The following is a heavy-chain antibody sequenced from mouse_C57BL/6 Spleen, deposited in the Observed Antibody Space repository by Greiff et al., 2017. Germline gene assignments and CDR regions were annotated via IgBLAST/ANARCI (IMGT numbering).Heavy chain of an antibody. Sequence: EVKLQQSGPGLVKPSQSLSLTCSVTGYSITSGYYWNWIRQFPGNKLEWMGYISYDGGNNYHPSLKNRISITRDTSKNQCFLKLNSVTTEDTATYYCARGEYGNPWFAYWGQGTLVTVSA. J-gene: IGHJ3*01. CDR2: ISYDGGN. D-gene: IGHD2-10*02. CDR3: ARGEYGNPWFAY. V-gene: IGHV3-6*01. CDR1: GYSITSGYY.